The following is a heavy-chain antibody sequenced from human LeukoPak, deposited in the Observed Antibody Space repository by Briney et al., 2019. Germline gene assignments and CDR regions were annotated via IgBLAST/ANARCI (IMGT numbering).Heavy chain of an antibody. CDR2: IYSGGST. V-gene: IGHV3-53*01. Sequence: PGGSLRLSCAASGFTVSSNYMSWVRQAPGKGLEWVSVIYSGGSTYYADSAKGRFTISRDNSKNTLYLQMNSLRAEDTAVYYCARGLGIAAAAGDYFDYWGQGTLVTVSS. CDR3: ARGLGIAAAAGDYFDY. D-gene: IGHD6-13*01. CDR1: GFTVSSNY. J-gene: IGHJ4*02.